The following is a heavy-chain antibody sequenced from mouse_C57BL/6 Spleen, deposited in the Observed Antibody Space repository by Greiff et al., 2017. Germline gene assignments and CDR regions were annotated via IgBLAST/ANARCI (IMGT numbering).Heavy chain of an antibody. D-gene: IGHD2-5*01. V-gene: IGHV1-64*01. CDR2: IHPNSGST. CDR1: GYTFTSYW. CDR3: ASAYYSNYWFAY. Sequence: VQLQQPGAELVKPGASVKLSCKASGYTFTSYWMHWVKQRPGQGLEWIGMIHPNSGSTNYNEKFKSKATLTVDKSSSTAYMQLSSLTSEDSAVYYCASAYYSNYWFAYWGQGTLVTVSA. J-gene: IGHJ3*01.